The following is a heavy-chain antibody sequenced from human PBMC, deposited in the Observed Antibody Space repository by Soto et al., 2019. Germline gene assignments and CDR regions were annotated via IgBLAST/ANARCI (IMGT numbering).Heavy chain of an antibody. Sequence: SVKVSCKASGGTFSSYTISWVRQAPGQGLEWMGRIIPILGIANYAQKFQGRVTITADRSTSTAYMELSSLRSEDTAVYYCARDLGYRIINFDYWGQGTQVTVSS. V-gene: IGHV1-69*04. CDR2: IIPILGIA. CDR1: GGTFSSYT. D-gene: IGHD5-12*01. J-gene: IGHJ4*02. CDR3: ARDLGYRIINFDY.